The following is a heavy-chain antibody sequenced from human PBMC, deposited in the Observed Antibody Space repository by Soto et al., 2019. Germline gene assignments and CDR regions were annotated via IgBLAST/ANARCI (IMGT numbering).Heavy chain of an antibody. CDR2: IYHSGSF. Sequence: QLQLQESGSGLVKPSQTLSLTCAVSGDSMSSGGYSWSWIRQPPGKGLEWIGYIYHSGSFYYNPSLKSRVTISVDMSKNQFSLNLSSVTAADTAVYYCARGPLVRGIKNWFDPWGQGTLVTVSS. J-gene: IGHJ5*02. CDR1: GDSMSSGGYS. D-gene: IGHD3-10*01. V-gene: IGHV4-30-2*01. CDR3: ARGPLVRGIKNWFDP.